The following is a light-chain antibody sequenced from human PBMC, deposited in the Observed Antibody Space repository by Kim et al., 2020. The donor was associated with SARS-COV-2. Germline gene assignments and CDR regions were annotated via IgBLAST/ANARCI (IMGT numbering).Light chain of an antibody. CDR3: QQYTAYRS. CDR1: QSISTS. Sequence: SASVGDSVTITCRASQSISTSLAWYQQKPGKAPKLLIYKASTLESGVTSRFSRSGSETEFSLTITSLQPDGCATYYCQQYTAYRSFGHGAKVDI. J-gene: IGKJ3*01. CDR2: KAS. V-gene: IGKV1-5*03.